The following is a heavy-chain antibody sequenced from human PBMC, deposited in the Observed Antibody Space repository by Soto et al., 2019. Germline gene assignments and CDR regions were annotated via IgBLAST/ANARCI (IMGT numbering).Heavy chain of an antibody. CDR2: MYHDVST. J-gene: IGHJ4*02. CDR1: GGSFSGYY. V-gene: IGHV4-34*01. CDR3: ARHFTTYDVWSGLGS. Sequence: SETLSLTCAVYGGSFSGYYWSWIRQSPGKGLEWIVSMYHDVSTYYNPSLKSRVTLSEDTSKNQFSLKLSSVTAADTGVYYCARHFTTYDVWSGLGSWGQGALVTVSS. D-gene: IGHD3-3*01.